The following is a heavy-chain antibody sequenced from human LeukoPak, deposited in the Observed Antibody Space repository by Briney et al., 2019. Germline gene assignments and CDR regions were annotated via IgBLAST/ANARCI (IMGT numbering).Heavy chain of an antibody. J-gene: IGHJ6*02. CDR3: ARVGYGDYYYGMDV. CDR1: GGSISSSSYY. D-gene: IGHD4-17*01. Sequence: SETLSLTCTVSGGSISSSSYYWGWIRQPPGKGLEWIGSIYYSGSTYYNPSLKSRVTISVDTSKNQFSLKLSSVTAADTAVYYCARVGYGDYYYGMDVWGQGTTVTVSS. V-gene: IGHV4-39*07. CDR2: IYYSGST.